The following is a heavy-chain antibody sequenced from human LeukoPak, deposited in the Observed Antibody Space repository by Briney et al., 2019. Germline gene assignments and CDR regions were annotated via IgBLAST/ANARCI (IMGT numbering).Heavy chain of an antibody. CDR3: ARDGLYYDILTGYYRRGYFDY. V-gene: IGHV4-4*07. CDR1: GGSIGSYY. J-gene: IGHJ4*02. D-gene: IGHD3-9*01. Sequence: SETLSLTCTVSGGSIGSYYWSWIRQPAGKGLEWIGRIYTSGSTNYNPSLKSRVTMSVDTSKNQFSLKLSSVTAADTAVYYCARDGLYYDILTGYYRRGYFDYWGQGTLVTVSS. CDR2: IYTSGST.